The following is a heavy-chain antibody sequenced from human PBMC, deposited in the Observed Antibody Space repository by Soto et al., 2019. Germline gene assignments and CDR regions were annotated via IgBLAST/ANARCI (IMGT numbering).Heavy chain of an antibody. CDR3: MRRYGYYFDY. Sequence: SETLSLTCTVSGGSISSYYWSWIRQPPGKGLEWIGYIYYSGSTNYNPSLKSRVTISVDTSKNQLSLKLSSVTAADTAVYYCMRRYGYYFDYWGQGTLVTVSS. CDR1: GGSISSYY. CDR2: IYYSGST. D-gene: IGHD4-17*01. V-gene: IGHV4-59*08. J-gene: IGHJ4*02.